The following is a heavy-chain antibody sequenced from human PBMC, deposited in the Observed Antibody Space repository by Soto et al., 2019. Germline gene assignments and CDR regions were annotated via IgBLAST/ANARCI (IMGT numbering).Heavy chain of an antibody. CDR1: GGYISSGCYY. CDR2: IYYSGST. J-gene: IGHJ4*02. CDR3: ARYSNWYYFDY. V-gene: IGHV4-31*03. Sequence: SVTMSLTCTVDGGYISSGCYYWSRMRQHPGKGLEWIGYIYYSGSTYYNPSLKSRVTISVDTSKNQFSLKLSSVTAADTAVYYCARYSNWYYFDYWGQGTLVTSPQ. D-gene: IGHD4-4*01.